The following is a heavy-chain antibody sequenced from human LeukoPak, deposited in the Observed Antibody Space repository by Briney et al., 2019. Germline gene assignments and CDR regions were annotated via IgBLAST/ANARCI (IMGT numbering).Heavy chain of an antibody. D-gene: IGHD6-13*01. Sequence: ASVKVSCKASGYTFTDYYMHWVRQAPGQGLEWMGWINPNNGDTSYAQKFQGRVTMTRDTSISTAYMELSGLRSDDTAVYYCARGRNIAVGGTSLVAHWGQGTLVTVSS. CDR1: GYTFTDYY. V-gene: IGHV1-2*02. CDR3: ARGRNIAVGGTSLVAH. CDR2: INPNNGDT. J-gene: IGHJ4*02.